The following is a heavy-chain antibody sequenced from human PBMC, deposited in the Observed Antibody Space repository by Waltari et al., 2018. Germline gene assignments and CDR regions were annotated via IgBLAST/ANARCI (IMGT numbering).Heavy chain of an antibody. J-gene: IGHJ4*02. CDR2: IYYPGNT. D-gene: IGHD2-8*01. CDR1: GDSLISRNYF. Sequence: QPLLQESGPGLVKPSETLSLTYSVSGDSLISRNYFWGWIRQPPGKGLQWIGSIYYPGNTYYNPSLKSRLTISLDTSKNQFSLKLTSVTAADTAVYFCASGGGYTNGWDYWGQGTPVTVSS. V-gene: IGHV4-39*07. CDR3: ASGGGYTNGWDY.